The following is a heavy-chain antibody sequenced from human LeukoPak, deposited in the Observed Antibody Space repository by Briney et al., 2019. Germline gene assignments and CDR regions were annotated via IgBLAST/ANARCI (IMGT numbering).Heavy chain of an antibody. CDR3: AATYYASGTYYNF. J-gene: IGHJ4*02. D-gene: IGHD3-10*01. CDR1: GFTFISHE. CDR2: ISTDGSTI. V-gene: IGHV3-48*03. Sequence: PGGALRLSCAASGFTFISHEMNWVRQAPGKGVEWVSYISTDGSTIFYADSVKGRFTISRDNAKNSLYLQMNSLRAEDTAVYYCAATYYASGTYYNFWGQGTLVTVSS.